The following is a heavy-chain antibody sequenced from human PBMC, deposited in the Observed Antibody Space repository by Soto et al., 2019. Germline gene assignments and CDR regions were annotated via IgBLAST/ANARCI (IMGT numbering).Heavy chain of an antibody. J-gene: IGHJ3*02. CDR3: ARDGTFGAKGGSLDI. V-gene: IGHV3-33*01. D-gene: IGHD3-16*01. CDR1: GITFRTYG. Sequence: XGSLIISWASSGITFRTYGMHWVRQAPGKGLEWVAIFWYDGSNKYYAESVKGRFTISRDNSKNTLYLQMNSLRAEDTAVYYCARDGTFGAKGGSLDIWGQGTMVTVSS. CDR2: FWYDGSNK.